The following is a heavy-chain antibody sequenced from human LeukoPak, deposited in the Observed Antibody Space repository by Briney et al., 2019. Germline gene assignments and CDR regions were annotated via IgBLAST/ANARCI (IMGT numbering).Heavy chain of an antibody. CDR2: IRSSGGST. CDR3: AKGYSKSSHFEY. Sequence: GGSLRLSCAASGFTFSEYVMSWVRQAPGKGLEWVSGIRSSGGSTYYADSVKGRFTISRDNSKNTLYLDMNSLRAEDTAVYYCAKGYSKSSHFEYWGQGTLVTVSS. J-gene: IGHJ4*02. CDR1: GFTFSEYV. D-gene: IGHD4-11*01. V-gene: IGHV3-23*01.